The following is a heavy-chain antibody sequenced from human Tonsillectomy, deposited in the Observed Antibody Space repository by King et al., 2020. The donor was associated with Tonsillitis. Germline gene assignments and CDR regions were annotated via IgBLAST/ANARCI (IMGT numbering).Heavy chain of an antibody. CDR1: GYTLTDYY. V-gene: IGHV1-2*02. D-gene: IGHD6-13*01. J-gene: IGHJ3*02. CDR2: INAKSGGT. Sequence: QLVQSGAEVKKPGASVKVSCKASGYTLTDYYMHWVRQAPGQGLEWMGWINAKSGGTNYAQKFQGRGTMTRDTSISTAYMELSRVRSDDTAVYYCARDPSRGAATADDAFDIWGQGTMVTVS. CDR3: ARDPSRGAATADDAFDI.